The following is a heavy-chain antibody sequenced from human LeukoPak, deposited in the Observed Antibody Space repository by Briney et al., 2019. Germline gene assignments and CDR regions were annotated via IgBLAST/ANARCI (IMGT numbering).Heavy chain of an antibody. Sequence: ASVKVSCKASGYTFTSYGIAWVRQAPGQGLQWMGWISANNGNTSYSQKLQGRVTMTTDTSTNTAYMELRSLTSDDTAVYYCARDPPGLTLGSPGDYWGQGTLVIVSS. CDR3: ARDPPGLTLGSPGDY. CDR2: ISANNGNT. CDR1: GYTFTSYG. J-gene: IGHJ4*02. D-gene: IGHD3-16*01. V-gene: IGHV1-18*01.